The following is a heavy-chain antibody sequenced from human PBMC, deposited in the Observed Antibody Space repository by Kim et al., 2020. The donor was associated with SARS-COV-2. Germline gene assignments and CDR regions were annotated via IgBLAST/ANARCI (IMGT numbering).Heavy chain of an antibody. D-gene: IGHD6-13*01. CDR1: GFTFSDYY. CDR3: ARVDIAAAGTRNKLYYMDV. CDR2: ISSSGSTI. Sequence: GGSLRLSCAASGFTFSDYYMSWIRQAPGKGLEWVSYISSSGSTIYYADSVKGRFTISRDNAKNSLYLQMNSLRAEDTAVYYCARVDIAAAGTRNKLYYMDVWGKGTTVTVSS. V-gene: IGHV3-11*01. J-gene: IGHJ6*03.